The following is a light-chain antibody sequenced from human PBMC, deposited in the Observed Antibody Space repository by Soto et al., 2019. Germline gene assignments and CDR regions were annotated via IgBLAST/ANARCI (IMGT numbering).Light chain of an antibody. Sequence: QSALTQPPSASGSPGQSVTISCTGTSSDIGGYNSVSWYQHHSGKAPKLMIYEVTKRPSGVPDRFSGSKSGNTASLTVSGLQAEDEADYYCSSYTSGSALYVFGTGTKLTVL. CDR3: SSYTSGSALYV. J-gene: IGLJ1*01. CDR1: SSDIGGYNS. CDR2: EVT. V-gene: IGLV2-8*01.